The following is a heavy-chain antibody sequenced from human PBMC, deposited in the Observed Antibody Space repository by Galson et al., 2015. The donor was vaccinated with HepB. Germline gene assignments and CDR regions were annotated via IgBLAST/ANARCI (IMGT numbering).Heavy chain of an antibody. J-gene: IGHJ5*02. D-gene: IGHD2-2*01. CDR3: ASSVPAALNGYWFDP. V-gene: IGHV1-45*02. Sequence: SVKVSCKASGYTFTYRYLHWVRQAPGQALEWMGWITPFNGNTNYAQKFQDRVTITRDRSMSTAYMELSSLRSEDTAMYYCASSVPAALNGYWFDPWGQGTLVTVSS. CDR2: ITPFNGNT. CDR1: GYTFTYRY.